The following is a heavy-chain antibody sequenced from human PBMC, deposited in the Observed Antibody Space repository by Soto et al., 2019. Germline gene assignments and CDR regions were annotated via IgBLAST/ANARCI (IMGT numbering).Heavy chain of an antibody. J-gene: IGHJ5*01. D-gene: IGHD2-2*01. CDR2: ISYSGST. Sequence: KTSETLSLTCTVTGGSVSSASFDWNWSRQPPGKGLEWIGYISYSGSTNYNPSLRSRVTISVDTSKNQFSLRLTSATAADTAVYYCARGDAINWFDSWGQGTRVTVSS. CDR1: GGSVSSASFD. V-gene: IGHV4-61*01. CDR3: ARGDAINWFDS.